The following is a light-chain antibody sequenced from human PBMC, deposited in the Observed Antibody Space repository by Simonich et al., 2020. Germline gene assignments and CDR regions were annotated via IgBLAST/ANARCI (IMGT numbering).Light chain of an antibody. V-gene: IGKV1-9*01. Sequence: DIQLTQSPSFLSVSVGERVTITCRASQGISSYLAWYQQKQGKAPKLLIYAACTLQSGVPSSFSGSGSGTEFTLTISSLQPEDFATYYCQQLNSYPITFGQGTRLEVK. CDR3: QQLNSYPIT. CDR1: QGISSY. J-gene: IGKJ5*01. CDR2: AAC.